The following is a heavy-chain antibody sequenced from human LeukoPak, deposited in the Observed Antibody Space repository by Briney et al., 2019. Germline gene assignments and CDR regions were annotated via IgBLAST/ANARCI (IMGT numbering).Heavy chain of an antibody. CDR2: TKQDGSEK. CDR1: GFTFSSYG. V-gene: IGHV3-7*01. CDR3: ARRGDFWSAPDY. Sequence: GGSLRLSCAASGFTFSSYGMHWVRQAPGKGLEWVANTKQDGSEKYYVDSVKGRFTISRDNAKNSLYLQMNSLRAEDTAVYYCARRGDFWSAPDYWGQGTLVTVSS. J-gene: IGHJ4*02. D-gene: IGHD3-3*01.